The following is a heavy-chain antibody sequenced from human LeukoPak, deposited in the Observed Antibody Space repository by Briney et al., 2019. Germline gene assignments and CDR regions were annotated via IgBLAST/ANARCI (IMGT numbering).Heavy chain of an antibody. Sequence: SETLSLTCAVYGGSFSGYYWTWIRQPPGKGLEWIGEVNHSGGTNYNPSLKSRVTISVDTSKNQFSLKLSSVTAADTAVYYCATQRKYYDILTLVRGELDAFDIWGQGTMVTVSS. D-gene: IGHD3-9*01. CDR1: GGSFSGYY. CDR3: ATQRKYYDILTLVRGELDAFDI. CDR2: VNHSGGT. J-gene: IGHJ3*02. V-gene: IGHV4-34*01.